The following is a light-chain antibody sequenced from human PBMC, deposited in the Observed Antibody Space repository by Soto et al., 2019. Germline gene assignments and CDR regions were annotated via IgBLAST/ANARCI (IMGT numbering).Light chain of an antibody. J-gene: IGLJ1*01. V-gene: IGLV2-14*01. CDR3: TSYTSDSTYV. Sequence: QSALTQPASVSGSPEQSITISCTGTSTDVGRYNYVSWYQQHPGKAPKLMVYDVSNRPSWVSNRFSGSKSGITASLTISGLQAEDEADYYCTSYTSDSTYVFGTGTKLTVL. CDR2: DVS. CDR1: STDVGRYNY.